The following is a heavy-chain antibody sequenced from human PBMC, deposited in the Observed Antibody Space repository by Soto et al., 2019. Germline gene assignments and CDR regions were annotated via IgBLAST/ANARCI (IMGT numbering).Heavy chain of an antibody. V-gene: IGHV4-39*01. CDR3: ARTPIYDYVWGSYRYNYFDY. CDR1: GGSISSSSYY. Sequence: LSLTCTVSGGSISSSSYYWGWIRQPPGKGLEWIGSIYYSGSTYYNPSLKSRVTISVDTSKNQFSLKLSSVTAADTAVYYCARTPIYDYVWGSYRYNYFDYWGQGTLVTVSS. J-gene: IGHJ4*02. D-gene: IGHD3-16*02. CDR2: IYYSGST.